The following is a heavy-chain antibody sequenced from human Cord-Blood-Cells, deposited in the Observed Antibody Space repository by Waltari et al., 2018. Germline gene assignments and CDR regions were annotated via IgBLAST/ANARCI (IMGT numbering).Heavy chain of an antibody. J-gene: IGHJ4*02. CDR1: GVPCSSYE. CDR3: ARESSSWH. D-gene: IGHD6-13*01. CDR2: ISSSGSTI. V-gene: IGHV3-48*03. Sequence: EVQLVESGGGVVQPGGSWSVPCAASGVPCSSYEMNWVRQAPGKGLEWVSYISSSGSTIYYADSVKGRFTISRDNAKNSLYLQMNSLRAEDTAVYYCARESSSWHWGQGTLVTVSS.